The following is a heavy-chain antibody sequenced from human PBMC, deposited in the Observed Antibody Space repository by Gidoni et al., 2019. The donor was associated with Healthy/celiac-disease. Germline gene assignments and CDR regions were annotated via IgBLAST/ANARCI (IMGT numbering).Heavy chain of an antibody. CDR2: SNHSGST. J-gene: IGHJ3*02. CDR1: GGSFSGYY. Sequence: QVQLQQWGAGLLKPSETLSLPCAVYGGSFSGYYWSWIRQPPGKGLEWIGESNHSGSTNYNPALKSRVTISVDTSKNQFSLKLSSVTAADTAVYYCARGLRGFRGAFDIWGQGTMVTVSS. V-gene: IGHV4-34*01. CDR3: ARGLRGFRGAFDI. D-gene: IGHD3-10*01.